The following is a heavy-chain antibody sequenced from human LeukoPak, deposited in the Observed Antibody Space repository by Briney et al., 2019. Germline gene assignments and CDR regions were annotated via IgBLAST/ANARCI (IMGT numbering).Heavy chain of an antibody. CDR3: AKDQRWESPHYLDS. Sequence: SGGSLRLSCTASGFTVSSNYMTWVRQAPGKGLEWVSVIYGGGTTYYADSVRGRFTISRDNSKNTLYVQMNSLRDEDTAVYYCAKDQRWESPHYLDSWGQGTLVTVSS. CDR1: GFTVSSNY. J-gene: IGHJ4*02. V-gene: IGHV3-53*01. D-gene: IGHD1-26*01. CDR2: IYGGGTT.